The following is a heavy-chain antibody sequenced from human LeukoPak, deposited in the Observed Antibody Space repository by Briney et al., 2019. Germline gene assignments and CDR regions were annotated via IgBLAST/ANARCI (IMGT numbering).Heavy chain of an antibody. Sequence: ASVKVSCKACGYTFTGYYMHWVRQAPGQGVEWMGWINPNSGGTKYAQKFQGRVTMTRDTSTSTAYMELSRLRSDDTAVYYCARWGCSGGSCHDVWGQGTTVTVPS. D-gene: IGHD2-15*01. J-gene: IGHJ6*02. CDR1: GYTFTGYY. CDR3: ARWGCSGGSCHDV. V-gene: IGHV1-2*02. CDR2: INPNSGGT.